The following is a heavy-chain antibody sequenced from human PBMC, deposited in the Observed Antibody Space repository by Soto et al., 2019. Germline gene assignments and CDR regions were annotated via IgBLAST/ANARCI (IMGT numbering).Heavy chain of an antibody. Sequence: EVQLVESGGGLVQPGGSLRLSCEAPGFTFRNYDMHWVRQGTGKGLEWVSGISAAGDPDYADSVEGRFTISRENAQNSCFLQMNSLRVGDTAVYYCSRTDRDFYGLDVWGQGTTVIVSS. V-gene: IGHV3-13*05. CDR1: GFTFRNYD. J-gene: IGHJ6*02. CDR2: ISAAGDP. CDR3: SRTDRDFYGLDV.